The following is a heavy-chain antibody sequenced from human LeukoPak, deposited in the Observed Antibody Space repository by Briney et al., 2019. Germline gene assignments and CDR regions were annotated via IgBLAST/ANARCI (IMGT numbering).Heavy chain of an antibody. CDR1: GGSISSYY. J-gene: IGHJ4*02. CDR2: IYYSGST. CDR3: ARVRPNHWETDFDY. Sequence: PSETLSLTCTVSGGSISSYYWSWIRQPPGKGLEWIGYIYYSGSTNYNPSLKSRVTISVDTSKNQFSLKLSSVTAADTAVYYCARVRPNHWETDFDYWGQGTLVTVSS. V-gene: IGHV4-59*01. D-gene: IGHD1-26*01.